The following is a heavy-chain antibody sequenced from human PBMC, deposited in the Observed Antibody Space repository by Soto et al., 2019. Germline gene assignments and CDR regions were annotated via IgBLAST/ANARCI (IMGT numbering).Heavy chain of an antibody. CDR1: GFTFSSYG. CDR2: ISYDGSNK. CDR3: TRGLRDAWEASGY. V-gene: IGHV3-30*03. Sequence: PGGSLRLSCAASGFTFSSYGMHWVRQAPGKGLEWVAVISYDGSNKYYADSVKGRFTISRDNSKNTLYLQMNSLRAEDTAVYYCTRGLRDAWEASGYWGQGTVVTVSS. J-gene: IGHJ4*02. D-gene: IGHD1-26*01.